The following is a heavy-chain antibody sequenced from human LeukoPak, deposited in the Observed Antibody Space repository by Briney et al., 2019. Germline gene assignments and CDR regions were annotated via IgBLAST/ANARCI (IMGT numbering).Heavy chain of an antibody. CDR1: GGSISSSY. CDR2: IYYSGST. CDR3: TRGDSFDY. Sequence: KPSETLSLTRTVSGGSISSSYWSWIRQPPGKGLEWIGYIYYSGSTNYNPSLKSRVTISVDTSKNQFSLKLTSVTAADTAVYYCTRGDSFDYWGQGTLVTVSS. V-gene: IGHV4-59*01. J-gene: IGHJ4*02.